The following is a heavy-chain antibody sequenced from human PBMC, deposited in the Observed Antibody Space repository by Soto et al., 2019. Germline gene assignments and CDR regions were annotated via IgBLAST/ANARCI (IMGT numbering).Heavy chain of an antibody. J-gene: IGHJ4*02. CDR2: ISGSGDIT. CDR1: GFSFSNSA. CDR3: AKVPQWVLRYHDWFFDY. V-gene: IGHV3-23*01. D-gene: IGHD3-9*01. Sequence: EVQLLESGGGLVQPGGSLRLSCAVSGFSFSNSAMTGVRQAPGKGLEWVSGISGSGDITYNTDSVKGRFTISRDTSKTVFYLQMRSIRAEDTAVYYCAKVPQWVLRYHDWFFDYWGQGTLVTVSS.